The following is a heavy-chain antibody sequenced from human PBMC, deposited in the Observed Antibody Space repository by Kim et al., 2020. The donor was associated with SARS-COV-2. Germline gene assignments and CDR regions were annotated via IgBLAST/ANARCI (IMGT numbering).Heavy chain of an antibody. CDR3: TSKYYYDSSGYYYADW. Sequence: SETLSLTCTVSDYSISSGYYWGWIRQPPGKGLEWIGSIYHSGRTYYNPSLKSRVTISIDTSNNQFSLRLNSVTAADTAVYYCTSKYYYDSSGYYYADWWGQGTLVTVSS. CDR1: DYSISSGYY. D-gene: IGHD3-22*01. J-gene: IGHJ4*02. CDR2: IYHSGRT. V-gene: IGHV4-38-2*02.